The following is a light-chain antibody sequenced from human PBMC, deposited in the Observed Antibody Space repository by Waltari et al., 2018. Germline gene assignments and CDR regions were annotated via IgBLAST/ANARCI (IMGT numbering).Light chain of an antibody. CDR2: AVS. CDR3: QQGRAFPPT. J-gene: IGKJ3*01. V-gene: IGKV1-12*01. Sequence: EIQMTQSPSSVSASVGDRVTITCRAGQDISGALAWYQQKPGQAPNLLIYAVSTLQTGVPPRFSGSGSGTDFTLTIRSLQPEDLGTYYCQQGRAFPPTFGPGINVEIK. CDR1: QDISGA.